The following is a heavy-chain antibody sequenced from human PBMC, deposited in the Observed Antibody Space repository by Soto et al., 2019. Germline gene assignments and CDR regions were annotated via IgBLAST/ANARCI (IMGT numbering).Heavy chain of an antibody. V-gene: IGHV4-34*01. D-gene: IGHD3-22*01. J-gene: IGHJ6*02. CDR2: INHSGST. CDR1: GGSFSGYY. Sequence: QVQLQQWGAGLLKPSETLSLTCAVYGGSFSGYYWSWIRQPPGKGLEWIGEINHSGSTNYNPSLKSRVTISVDTSKNQFSLKLSSVTAADTAVYYCASGYYDSSGYYYRAGYYYYGMDVWGQGTTVTVSS. CDR3: ASGYYDSSGYYYRAGYYYYGMDV.